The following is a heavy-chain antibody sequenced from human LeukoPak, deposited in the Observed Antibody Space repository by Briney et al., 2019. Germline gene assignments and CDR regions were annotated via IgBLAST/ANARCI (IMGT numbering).Heavy chain of an antibody. D-gene: IGHD2-2*01. CDR2: IHYRGST. Sequence: SETLSLTCTLSGGSISSRSYYWGWIRQPPGKGLEWIGTIHYRGSTFYTPSLKSRVTISVDTSKIQFSLKLSSVTASDTAVYYCASLGGYCSSVSCYQYFDLWGRGTLVTVSS. CDR3: ASLGGYCSSVSCYQYFDL. CDR1: GGSISSRSYY. V-gene: IGHV4-39*01. J-gene: IGHJ2*01.